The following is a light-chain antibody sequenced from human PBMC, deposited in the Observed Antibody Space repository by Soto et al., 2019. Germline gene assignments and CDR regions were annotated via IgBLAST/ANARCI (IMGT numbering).Light chain of an antibody. J-gene: IGLJ2*01. CDR1: SSDVGGYNY. CDR2: DVN. V-gene: IGLV2-14*03. CDR3: ASVTRSVTVV. Sequence: QSALTQPASVSGSPGQSITISCAGTSSDVGGYNYVSWYQQHPGKVHRLIIADVNKRPSGVSDRFSGSKSGNTASLTISGLQAEDEAYYYCASVTRSVTVVFGGGTKLTVL.